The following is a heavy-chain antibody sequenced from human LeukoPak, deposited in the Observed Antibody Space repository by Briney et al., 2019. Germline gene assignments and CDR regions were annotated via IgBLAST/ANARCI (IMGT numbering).Heavy chain of an antibody. J-gene: IGHJ6*03. D-gene: IGHD6-19*01. CDR3: AKEFSSGWSFYYYMDV. V-gene: IGHV3-30*02. CDR2: IRYDGSNT. CDR1: GFSFSSYG. Sequence: GGSLRLSCAASGFSFSSYGMHWVRQAPVKGLEWVAFIRYDGSNTYYADSVKGRFTISRDTSKNTLYLQMNSLRTDDTAVYYCAKEFSSGWSFYYYMDVWGTGTTVTISS.